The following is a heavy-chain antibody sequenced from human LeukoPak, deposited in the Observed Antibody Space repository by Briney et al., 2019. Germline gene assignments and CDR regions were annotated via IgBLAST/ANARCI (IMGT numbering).Heavy chain of an antibody. CDR2: IRNKANSYTT. Sequence: GGSLRLSCAASGFTFSDHYMAWVRQAPGQGLEWVGRIRNKANSYTTEYAASVKGRFTISRDESMNSLYLQMNSLKTEDTAVYYCTRNTYTNSRYCFDSWGQGTLVTVSS. V-gene: IGHV3-72*01. CDR3: TRNTYTNSRYCFDS. J-gene: IGHJ4*02. CDR1: GFTFSDHY. D-gene: IGHD6-13*01.